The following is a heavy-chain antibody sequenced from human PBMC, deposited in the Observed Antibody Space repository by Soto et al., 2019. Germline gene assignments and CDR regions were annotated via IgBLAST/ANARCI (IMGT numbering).Heavy chain of an antibody. J-gene: IGHJ4*02. Sequence: ASVKVSCKVSGYTLTELSMHWVRQAPGKGLEWMGGFDPEDGETIYAQKFQGRVTMTEDTSTDTAYMELSSLSSEDTALYYCATVSYYDSSGYYWFDYWGQGTLVTVSS. CDR1: GYTLTELS. CDR3: ATVSYYDSSGYYWFDY. V-gene: IGHV1-24*01. D-gene: IGHD3-22*01. CDR2: FDPEDGET.